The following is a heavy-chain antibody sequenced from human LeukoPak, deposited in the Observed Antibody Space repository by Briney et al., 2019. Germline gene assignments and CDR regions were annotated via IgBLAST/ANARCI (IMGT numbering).Heavy chain of an antibody. Sequence: GGSLRLSCAASGFTFSSYGMHWVRQAPGKGLEWVAFIRYDGSNKYYADSVKGRFTISRDNSKNILYLQMNILRAEDTAVYYCARGTSGTTAYYYYMDVWGKGTTVTISS. D-gene: IGHD1-1*01. V-gene: IGHV3-30*02. J-gene: IGHJ6*03. CDR2: IRYDGSNK. CDR1: GFTFSSYG. CDR3: ARGTSGTTAYYYYMDV.